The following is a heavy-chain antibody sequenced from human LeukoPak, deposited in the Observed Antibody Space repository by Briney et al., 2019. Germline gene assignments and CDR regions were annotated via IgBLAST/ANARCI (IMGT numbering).Heavy chain of an antibody. D-gene: IGHD3-22*01. CDR2: ICDSGRTV. CDR3: ARDRLGDYDHSGYYDK. J-gene: IGHJ4*02. CDR1: GFTFSDYY. Sequence: GGSLRLSCAAPGFTFSDYYMSWLRQAPGKGLEWVAYICDSGRTVYYADSAKGRFTISRDNAKNSVYLQMNNLRAEDTAVYYCARDRLGDYDHSGYYDKWGQGTLVTVSS. V-gene: IGHV3-11*01.